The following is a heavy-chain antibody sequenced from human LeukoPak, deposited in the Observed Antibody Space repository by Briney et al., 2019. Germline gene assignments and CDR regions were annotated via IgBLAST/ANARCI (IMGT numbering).Heavy chain of an antibody. J-gene: IGHJ3*02. CDR1: GYTFTGYY. V-gene: IGHV1-2*06. D-gene: IGHD3-10*01. Sequence: ASVKVSCKASGYTFTGYYMHWVRQAPGQGLEWMGRINPNSGGTNYAQKFQGRVTMTRDTSISTAYMELSRLRSDDTAVYYCARHRVLLWFGELSPDIWGQGTMVTVSS. CDR2: INPNSGGT. CDR3: ARHRVLLWFGELSPDI.